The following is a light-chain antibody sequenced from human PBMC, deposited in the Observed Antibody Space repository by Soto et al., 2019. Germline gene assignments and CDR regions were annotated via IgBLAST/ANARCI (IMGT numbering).Light chain of an antibody. J-gene: IGKJ1*01. CDR2: AAS. Sequence: DIQMTQSPSSLSASIGDRVTITCRASQSISSFLNWYQQKPGKAPKLLIYAASSLQSGVPLRFSGGESGADFNLTISSLQPEDFATYYCQQSYSIPWTFGQGTKVDIK. CDR3: QQSYSIPWT. CDR1: QSISSF. V-gene: IGKV1-39*01.